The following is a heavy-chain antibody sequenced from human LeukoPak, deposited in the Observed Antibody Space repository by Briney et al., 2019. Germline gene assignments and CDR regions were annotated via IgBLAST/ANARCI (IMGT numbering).Heavy chain of an antibody. J-gene: IGHJ6*02. Sequence: ASVNVSCKASGYTFTIYGISWVRQAPGQGLEWMGWISAYNGNTNYAQKLQGRVTMTTDTSTSTAYMELRSLRSDDTAVYYCARDPGDIVVVVAATGLHYYYGMDVWGQGTTVTVSS. CDR2: ISAYNGNT. CDR1: GYTFTIYG. D-gene: IGHD2-15*01. CDR3: ARDPGDIVVVVAATGLHYYYGMDV. V-gene: IGHV1-18*01.